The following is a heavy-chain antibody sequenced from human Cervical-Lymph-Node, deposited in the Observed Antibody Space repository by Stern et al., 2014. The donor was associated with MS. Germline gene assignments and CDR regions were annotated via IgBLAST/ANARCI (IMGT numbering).Heavy chain of an antibody. CDR1: GFTFSDYY. CDR2: ISSSSRYT. Sequence: VQLVESGGGLVKPGGSLRLSCAASGFTFSDYYMSWIRQAPGKGMEWVSYISSSSRYTNYSDSVKGRFTISRDNAKNSLYLQMNSLRAEDTAVYYCARYLLYYYYGMDVWGQGTTVTVSS. V-gene: IGHV3-11*06. CDR3: ARYLLYYYYGMDV. J-gene: IGHJ6*02. D-gene: IGHD2/OR15-2a*01.